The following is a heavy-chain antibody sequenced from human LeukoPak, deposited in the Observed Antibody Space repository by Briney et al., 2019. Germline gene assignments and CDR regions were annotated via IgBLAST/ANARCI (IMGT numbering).Heavy chain of an antibody. CDR2: INPNSGAT. CDR3: ARNPPHCTSTSCYNDY. J-gene: IGHJ4*02. V-gene: IGHV1-2*02. Sequence: GASVKVSCKASGYTFTIYYMHWVRQAPGQGLEWMGWINPNSGATSYAQRFQGRVTMTRDTSISTAYMELSGLTSDDTAVYYCARNPPHCTSTSCYNDYWGQGTLVTVSS. D-gene: IGHD2-2*02. CDR1: GYTFTIYY.